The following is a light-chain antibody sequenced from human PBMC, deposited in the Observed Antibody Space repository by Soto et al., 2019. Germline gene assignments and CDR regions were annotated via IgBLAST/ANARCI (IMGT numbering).Light chain of an antibody. V-gene: IGLV2-14*01. CDR2: AVN. Sequence: QSALTQAASVSGSPGQWITISCTGTSSDIGAYHYVSWYQQRPGKAPKLMIYAVNNRPSGISNRLSGSKSGNTASLTISGRQAEHEAVYYCNSYTNSDTVVFGGGEQADRP. CDR3: NSYTNSDTVV. J-gene: IGLJ2*01. CDR1: SSDIGAYHY.